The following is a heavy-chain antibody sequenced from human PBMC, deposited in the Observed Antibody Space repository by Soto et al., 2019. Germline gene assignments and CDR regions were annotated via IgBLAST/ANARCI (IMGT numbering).Heavy chain of an antibody. J-gene: IGHJ4*02. D-gene: IGHD5-18*01. CDR1: GDSVSSDSYY. Sequence: PSETLSLTCTVSGDSVSSDSYYWTWIRQPPGKGLEWIGYISSSGSTKYNPSLKSRVTISRDTSSNQLSLELTSVTAADTAIYYCARDIRGYSRAFDYWGQGTLVTVSS. CDR2: ISSSGST. V-gene: IGHV4-61*01. CDR3: ARDIRGYSRAFDY.